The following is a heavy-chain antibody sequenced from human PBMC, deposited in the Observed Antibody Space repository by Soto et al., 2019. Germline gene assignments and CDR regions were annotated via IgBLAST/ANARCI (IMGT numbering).Heavy chain of an antibody. Sequence: SETLSLTCTVSGGSISSYYWSWIRQPPGKGLEWIGYIYYSGSTNYNPSLKSRVTISVDTSKNQFSLKLSSVTAADTAVYYCARGDDGMDVWGKGTTVTVSS. CDR3: ARGDDGMDV. V-gene: IGHV4-59*01. CDR2: IYYSGST. J-gene: IGHJ6*04. CDR1: GGSISSYY.